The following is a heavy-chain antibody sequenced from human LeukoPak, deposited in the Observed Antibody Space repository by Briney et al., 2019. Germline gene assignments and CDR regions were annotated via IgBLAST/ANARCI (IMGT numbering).Heavy chain of an antibody. CDR3: ARDREVVTAKAQMDV. J-gene: IGHJ6*03. CDR1: GFTVSTNH. V-gene: IGHV3-53*01. Sequence: GGSLRLSCAVSGFTVSTNHMSWVRQAPGRGLEVVSVIYNDGNTYYTDSVKGRFTISRDNSKNTVFLQMNSLRVEDTAVYYCARDREVVTAKAQMDVWGKGTTVTVSS. D-gene: IGHD2-21*02. CDR2: IYNDGNT.